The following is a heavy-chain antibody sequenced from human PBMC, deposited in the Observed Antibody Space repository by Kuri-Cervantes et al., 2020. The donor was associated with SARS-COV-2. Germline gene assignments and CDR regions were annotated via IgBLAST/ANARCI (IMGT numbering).Heavy chain of an antibody. CDR2: IYYSGST. Sequence: SETLSLTCTVSGGSISSSSYYWGWIRQPPGKGLEWIGSIYYSGSTYYNPSLKSRVTISVDTSKNQFSLKLNSVTAADTALYPCAREGYCNATTCNANWFDPWGQGTLVTVSS. D-gene: IGHD2-15*01. V-gene: IGHV4-39*07. J-gene: IGHJ5*02. CDR3: AREGYCNATTCNANWFDP. CDR1: GGSISSSSYY.